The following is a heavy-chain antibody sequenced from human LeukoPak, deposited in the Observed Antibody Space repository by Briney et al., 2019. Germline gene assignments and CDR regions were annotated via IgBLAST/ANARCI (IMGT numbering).Heavy chain of an antibody. CDR3: ARERGYSGYDDYYYYYMDV. J-gene: IGHJ6*03. D-gene: IGHD5-12*01. CDR1: GGSISSSSYY. Sequence: SETLSLTCTVSGGSISSSSYYWGWIRQPPGKGLEWIGSIYYSGNTNYNPSLKSRVTMSVDTSKNQFSLKLSSVTAADTAVYYCARERGYSGYDDYYYYYMDVWGKGTTVTISS. V-gene: IGHV4-39*07. CDR2: IYYSGNT.